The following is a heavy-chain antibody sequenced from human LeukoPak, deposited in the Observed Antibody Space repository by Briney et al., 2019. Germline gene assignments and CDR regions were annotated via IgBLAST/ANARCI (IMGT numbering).Heavy chain of an antibody. CDR2: IRTKPYGGTT. D-gene: IGHD3-16*01. CDR1: GFTFGEYG. V-gene: IGHV3-49*04. Sequence: GGSLRLSCTASGFTFGEYGMNWVRQAPGKGLEWVGFIRTKPYGGTTEYAASVKGRFTIPRDDSKSIAYLQMNSLKTDDTAVYYCIRGRLGGGGRDFDFWGQGTLVTVSS. J-gene: IGHJ4*02. CDR3: IRGRLGGGGRDFDF.